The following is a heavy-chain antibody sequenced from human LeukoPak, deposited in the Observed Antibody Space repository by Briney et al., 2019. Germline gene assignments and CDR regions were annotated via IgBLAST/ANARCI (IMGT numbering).Heavy chain of an antibody. D-gene: IGHD2-21*01. CDR3: ASSPYCGGDCHSY. V-gene: IGHV1-69*02. J-gene: IGHJ4*02. Sequence: SVKVSCKASGGTFSSYTISWVRQAPGQGLEWMGRIIPILGIANYAQKFQGRVTITADKSTSTAYMELSSLRSEDTAVYYCASSPYCGGDCHSYWGQGTLVTVSS. CDR1: GGTFSSYT. CDR2: IIPILGIA.